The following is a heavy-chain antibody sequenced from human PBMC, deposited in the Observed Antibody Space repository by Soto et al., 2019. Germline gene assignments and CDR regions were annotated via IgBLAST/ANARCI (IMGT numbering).Heavy chain of an antibody. CDR3: ARGSSSSSYYYYGMDF. J-gene: IGHJ6*02. Sequence: QVQLQESGPGLVKPSETLSLTCTVSGGSISSYYWSWIRQPAGKGLEWIGRIYTSGSTNYNPSLKRLVTMSVDTSMNQFSLKLSSVPAADTAVYYCARGSSSSSYYYYGMDFWGQGTTVTVSS. CDR2: IYTSGST. D-gene: IGHD6-6*01. CDR1: GGSISSYY. V-gene: IGHV4-4*07.